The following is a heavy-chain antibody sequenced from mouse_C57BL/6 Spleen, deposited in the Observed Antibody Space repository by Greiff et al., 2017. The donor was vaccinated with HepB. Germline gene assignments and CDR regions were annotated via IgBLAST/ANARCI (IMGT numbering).Heavy chain of an antibody. Sequence: VQLQQSGPELVKPGASVKISCKASGYSFTGYYMNWVKQSPEKSLEWIREINPSTGGTTYNQKFKAKATLTVDKSSSTAYMQLKSLTSEDSAVYYCARRRMDYWGQGTSVTVSS. CDR2: INPSTGGT. J-gene: IGHJ4*01. CDR3: ARRRMDY. V-gene: IGHV1-42*01. CDR1: GYSFTGYY.